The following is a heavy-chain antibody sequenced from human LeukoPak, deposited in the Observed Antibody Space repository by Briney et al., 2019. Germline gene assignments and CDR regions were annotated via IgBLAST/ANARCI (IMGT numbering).Heavy chain of an antibody. CDR3: ARAAAGYSSGWYES. CDR1: GGSISSYY. D-gene: IGHD6-19*01. CDR2: IYYSGST. J-gene: IGHJ4*02. V-gene: IGHV4-59*01. Sequence: PSETLSLTCTASGGSISSYYWSWIRQPPGKGLEWIGYIYYSGSTNYNPSLKSRVTISVDTSKNQFSLKLSSVTAADTAVYYCARAAAGYSSGWYESWGQGTLVTVSS.